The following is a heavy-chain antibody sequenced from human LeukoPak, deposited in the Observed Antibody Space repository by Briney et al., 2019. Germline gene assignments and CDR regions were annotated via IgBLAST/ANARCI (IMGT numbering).Heavy chain of an antibody. V-gene: IGHV1-18*01. J-gene: IGHJ6*03. Sequence: GASVKVSCKASGYTFTSYGISWVRQAPGQGLEWMGWISAYNGNTNYAQKLQGRVTMTTDTSTSTAYMELRSLRSDDTAIYYCARNAREGHYYYFMDVWGKGTTVTVSS. CDR3: ARNAREGHYYYFMDV. D-gene: IGHD1-26*01. CDR1: GYTFTSYG. CDR2: ISAYNGNT.